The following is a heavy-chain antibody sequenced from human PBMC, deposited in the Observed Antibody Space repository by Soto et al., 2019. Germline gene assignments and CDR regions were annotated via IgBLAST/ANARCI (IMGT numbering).Heavy chain of an antibody. CDR2: ISSSGSTI. D-gene: IGHD2-2*01. CDR3: ARERVLGYCSSTSCYATAYYYYYMDV. J-gene: IGHJ6*03. Sequence: PGGSLRLSCAASGFTFSDYYMSWIRQAPGKGLEWVSYISSSGSTIYYADSVKGRFTISRDNAKNSLYLQMNSLRAEDTAVYYCARERVLGYCSSTSCYATAYYYYYMDVWGKGTTVTVSS. CDR1: GFTFSDYY. V-gene: IGHV3-11*01.